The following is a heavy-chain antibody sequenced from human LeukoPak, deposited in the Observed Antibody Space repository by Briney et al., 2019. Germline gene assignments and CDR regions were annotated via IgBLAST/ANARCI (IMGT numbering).Heavy chain of an antibody. V-gene: IGHV4-59*01. CDR3: AAQGRYSSGWRADY. CDR2: IYYSGST. J-gene: IGHJ4*02. Sequence: SETLSLTCTVSGGSISIYSWSWIRQPPGKGLEWIGYIYYSGSTNYNPSLKSRVTISVDTSKKQFSLKLSSVTAADTAVYYCAAQGRYSSGWRADYWGQGTLVTVSS. CDR1: GGSISIYS. D-gene: IGHD6-19*01.